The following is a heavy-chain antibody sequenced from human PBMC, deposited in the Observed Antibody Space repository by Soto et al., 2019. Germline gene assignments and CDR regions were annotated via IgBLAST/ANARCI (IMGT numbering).Heavy chain of an antibody. D-gene: IGHD3-10*01. V-gene: IGHV4-34*01. Sequence: SETLSLTCAVYGGSFSGYYWSWIRQPPGKGLEWIREINHSGSTNYNPSLKSRVTISVDTSKNQFSLKLSSVTAADTAVYYCARERGGSWFGYYYYYGMDVWGQGTTVTVSS. CDR3: ARERGGSWFGYYYYYGMDV. J-gene: IGHJ6*02. CDR1: GGSFSGYY. CDR2: INHSGST.